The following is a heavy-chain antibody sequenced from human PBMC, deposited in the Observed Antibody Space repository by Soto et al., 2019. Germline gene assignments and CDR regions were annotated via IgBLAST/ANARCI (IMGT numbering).Heavy chain of an antibody. D-gene: IGHD3-3*01. V-gene: IGHV3-9*01. Sequence: EVQLLESGGGLVQPGGSLRLSCAASGLTFDDYAMHWVRQAPGKGLEWVSGISWNSASLGYADSVKGRFTISRDNAKNSLYLQMNSLRVEDTAFYYCAKGSLTTTLGPGGMDVWGQGTTVTVSS. CDR3: AKGSLTTTLGPGGMDV. CDR2: ISWNSASL. CDR1: GLTFDDYA. J-gene: IGHJ6*02.